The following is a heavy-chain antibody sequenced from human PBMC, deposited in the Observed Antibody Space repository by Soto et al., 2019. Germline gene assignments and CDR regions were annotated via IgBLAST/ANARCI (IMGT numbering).Heavy chain of an antibody. CDR1: GGTFSSYA. J-gene: IGHJ3*02. CDR2: IIPIFGTA. V-gene: IGHV1-69*06. CDR3: ARGADTAMGYDAFDI. Sequence: SVKVSCKASGGTFSSYAISWVRQAPGQGLEWMGGIIPIFGTANYAQKFQGRVTITADKSTSTAYMELSSLRSEDTVVYYCARGADTAMGYDAFDIWGQGTMVTVSS. D-gene: IGHD5-18*01.